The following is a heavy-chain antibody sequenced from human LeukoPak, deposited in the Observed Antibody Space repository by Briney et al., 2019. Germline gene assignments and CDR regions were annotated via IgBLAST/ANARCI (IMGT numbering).Heavy chain of an antibody. D-gene: IGHD3-22*01. Sequence: KTSETLSLTCTVSTDSISKSLYHWAWVRQPPGKGLEWIAESYYQGNTYYNPSLSGRVTISVDTSKNQFSLQLNAVTAADTALYFCASVKLGYYYDTNGYFDSWGQGIPVTVSS. V-gene: IGHV4-39*07. J-gene: IGHJ4*02. CDR2: SYYQGNT. CDR1: TDSISKSLYH. CDR3: ASVKLGYYYDTNGYFDS.